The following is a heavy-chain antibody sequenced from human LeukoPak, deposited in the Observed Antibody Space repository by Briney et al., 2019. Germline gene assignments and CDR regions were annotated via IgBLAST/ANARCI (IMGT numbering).Heavy chain of an antibody. V-gene: IGHV4-39*07. J-gene: IGHJ6*02. CDR1: GDSISSSSYY. D-gene: IGHD3-10*01. CDR2: IYYSGST. CDR3: TRDLYTMVRGPPWDV. Sequence: SETLSLTCTVSGDSISSSSYYWGWIRQPPGKGLEWIGRIYYSGSTYYNPSLKSRVTISVDTSKNQFSLKLSSVTAADTAVYYCTRDLYTMVRGPPWDVWGQGTTVTVSS.